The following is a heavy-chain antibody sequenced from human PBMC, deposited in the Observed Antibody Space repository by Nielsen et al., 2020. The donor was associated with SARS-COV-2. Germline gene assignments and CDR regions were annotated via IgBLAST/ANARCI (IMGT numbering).Heavy chain of an antibody. CDR1: GGSIISSY. CDR2: IFYGGST. V-gene: IGHV4-59*01. Sequence: SGTLSLTFTASGGSIISSYWSWFRQPPGKGLEWIGYIFYGGSTNYNPSLKSRVTISVATSKTQFPLKITSVTAADTAVYYWARDSSSHNYSDMAVWAKGPRSPSP. J-gene: IGHJ6*02. D-gene: IGHD6-6*01. CDR3: ARDSSSHNYSDMAV.